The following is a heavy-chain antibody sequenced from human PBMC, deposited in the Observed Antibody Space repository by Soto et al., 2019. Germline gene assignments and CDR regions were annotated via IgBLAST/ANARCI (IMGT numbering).Heavy chain of an antibody. CDR2: INHSGST. Sequence: QVQLQQWGAGLLKPSETLSLTCAVYGGSFSGYYWSWIRQPPGKGLEWIGEINHSGSTNYNPSLKSRVTISVDTSKNQFSVKLSSVTAADTAVYYCARKGRRYYDSSGYWYFDYWGQGTLVTVSS. J-gene: IGHJ4*02. V-gene: IGHV4-34*01. CDR1: GGSFSGYY. D-gene: IGHD3-22*01. CDR3: ARKGRRYYDSSGYWYFDY.